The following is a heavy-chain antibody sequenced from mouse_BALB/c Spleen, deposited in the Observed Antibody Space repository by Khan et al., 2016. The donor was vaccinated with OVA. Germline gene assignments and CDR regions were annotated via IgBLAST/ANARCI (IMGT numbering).Heavy chain of an antibody. CDR2: ISTGGHYT. CDR3: ARSLVDYYAMDY. Sequence: EVGLVESGGGLVKTGGSLKLSCSASGFTFSSYAMSWVRQTPEKRLEWVATISTGGHYTFYPDSVKGRFTISRDNDKNTLYLQMSSLRSEDTAMYYCARSLVDYYAMDYWGQGTSVTVSS. CDR1: GFTFSSYA. D-gene: IGHD2-2*01. V-gene: IGHV5-9-3*01. J-gene: IGHJ4*01.